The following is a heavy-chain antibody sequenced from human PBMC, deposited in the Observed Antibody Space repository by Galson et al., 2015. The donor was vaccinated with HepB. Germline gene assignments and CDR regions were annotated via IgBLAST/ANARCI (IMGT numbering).Heavy chain of an antibody. V-gene: IGHV1-69*06. J-gene: IGHJ3*02. Sequence: SVKVSCKESGVSFSKFGISWVRQAPGHGLEWMGQTIPIFGTVKYAQKFEGRVTITADKSTSTTYMEVSSLRYEDSAIYFCARDRVVAGTGDDAFAIWGQGTMVTVSS. D-gene: IGHD2-15*01. CDR2: TIPIFGTV. CDR1: GVSFSKFG. CDR3: ARDRVVAGTGDDAFAI.